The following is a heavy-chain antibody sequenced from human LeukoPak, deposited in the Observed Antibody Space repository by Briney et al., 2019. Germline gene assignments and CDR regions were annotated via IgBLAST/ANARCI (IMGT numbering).Heavy chain of an antibody. D-gene: IGHD2-8*01. CDR3: TTDWGKWYDAFDI. V-gene: IGHV3-15*01. J-gene: IGHJ3*02. CDR2: IKRKNDGETT. CDR1: GFTFSNAW. Sequence: GGSLRLSCAASGFTFSNAWMSWVRQAPGKGLEWIGRIKRKNDGETTDYAAPVKGRFTISRDDSKNQLYLQMNSLKTEDTAVYYCTTDWGKWYDAFDIWGQGTMVTVSS.